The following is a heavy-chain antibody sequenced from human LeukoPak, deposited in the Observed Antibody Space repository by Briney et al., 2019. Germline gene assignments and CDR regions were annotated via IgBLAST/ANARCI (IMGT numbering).Heavy chain of an antibody. J-gene: IGHJ4*02. CDR2: INQDGSAK. Sequence: GGSLRLSGAASGFTLSIYWMSWVRQAPGKGLEWVANINQDGSAKYYVYSVKGRFTISRDNAKNPLPLRMNSLRAEDTAVYYCARWGRGYYDSSGYDHWGQGTLVSVSS. V-gene: IGHV3-7*01. CDR1: GFTLSIYW. D-gene: IGHD3-22*01. CDR3: ARWGRGYYDSSGYDH.